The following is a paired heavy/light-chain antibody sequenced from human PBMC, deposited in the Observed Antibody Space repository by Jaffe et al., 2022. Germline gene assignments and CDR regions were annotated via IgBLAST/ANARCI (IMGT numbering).Light chain of an antibody. CDR3: QQYHSYPLT. V-gene: IGKV1-5*03. CDR2: KAS. Sequence: DIQMTQSPSTLSASVGDRITITCRASQSVSSWLAWYQQKPGKAPKLMINKASTLESGVPPRFSGSGSGTEFTLTITGLQPDDFATYYCQQYHSYPLTFGGGTKVDLK. CDR1: QSVSSW. J-gene: IGKJ4*01.
Heavy chain of an antibody. J-gene: IGHJ4*02. D-gene: IGHD3-10*01. Sequence: QITLKESGPTLVKPTQTLTLTCTFSGFSLTTRGVGVGWIRQPPGKALEWLGLIYWDGDQRYSPSLKTRLTITMDTSKNQVALTMTNMDPVDTATYFCAHRRTYYSGSGTKEFDYWGQGTLVTVSS. CDR1: GFSLTTRGVG. CDR3: AHRRTYYSGSGTKEFDY. CDR2: IYWDGDQ. V-gene: IGHV2-5*02.